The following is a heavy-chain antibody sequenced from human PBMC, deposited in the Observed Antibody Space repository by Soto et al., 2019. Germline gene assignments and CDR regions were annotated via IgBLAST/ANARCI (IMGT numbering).Heavy chain of an antibody. CDR1: GGTFSSYA. Sequence: QVQLVQSGAEVKKPGSSVKVSCKASGGTFSSYAISWVRQAPGQGLEWMGGIIPIFGTANYAHKFQGRVTITADESTITAYMELSRLRSEDTAVYYCARGANTAMVTRWFDPWGQGTLVTVSS. J-gene: IGHJ5*02. CDR2: IIPIFGTA. V-gene: IGHV1-69*12. D-gene: IGHD5-18*01. CDR3: ARGANTAMVTRWFDP.